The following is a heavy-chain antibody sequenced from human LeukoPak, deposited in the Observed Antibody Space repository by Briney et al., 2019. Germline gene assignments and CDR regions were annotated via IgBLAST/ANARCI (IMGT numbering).Heavy chain of an antibody. CDR2: INPNSGGT. Sequence: GASVKVSCKASGYTFTGYYMHWVRQAPGQGLEWMGWINPNSGGTNYAQKFQGRVTMTRDTSISTAYMELSRLRSDDTAVYYCARASSGSPIPRNYYYYYMDVWGKGTTVTVSS. D-gene: IGHD3-10*01. V-gene: IGHV1-2*02. CDR1: GYTFTGYY. CDR3: ARASSGSPIPRNYYYYYMDV. J-gene: IGHJ6*03.